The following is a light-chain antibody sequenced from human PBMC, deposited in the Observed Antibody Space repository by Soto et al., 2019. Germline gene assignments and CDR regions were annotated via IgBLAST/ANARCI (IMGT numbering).Light chain of an antibody. CDR2: GAT. Sequence: EIVLTHSPATLSFPPGERATLYCMASQSVKNYLALYQHTPGQAPRLLIYGATNRATGIPARFSGSGSGTDFTLTIRSLEADDFAVYYCQQSGNWPPWKCGQGTKGAIK. CDR1: QSVKNY. J-gene: IGKJ1*01. CDR3: QQSGNWPPWK. V-gene: IGKV3-11*01.